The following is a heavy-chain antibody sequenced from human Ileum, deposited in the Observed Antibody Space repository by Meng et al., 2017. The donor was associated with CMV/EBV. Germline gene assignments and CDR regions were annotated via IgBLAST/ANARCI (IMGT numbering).Heavy chain of an antibody. J-gene: IGHJ5*02. Sequence: GFAFSNCAMSWVRQAPGKRLEWVSAISGSGDSTYYADSVRGRFTISRDNSKNTLYLQMNNLRAEDTATYYCAKAQVASAVNNWFDPWGQGTLVTVSS. V-gene: IGHV3-23*01. CDR2: ISGSGDST. CDR3: AKAQVASAVNNWFDP. D-gene: IGHD6-13*01. CDR1: GFAFSNCA.